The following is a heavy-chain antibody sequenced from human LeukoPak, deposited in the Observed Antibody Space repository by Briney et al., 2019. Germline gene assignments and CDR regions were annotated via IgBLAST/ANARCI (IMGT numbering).Heavy chain of an antibody. CDR1: GFIFNNAW. CDR2: IKSKKDGETT. V-gene: IGHV3-15*01. CDR3: VTLGYCTTTRCYATDGGAFDI. J-gene: IGHJ3*02. Sequence: GGSLRLSCAGSGFIFNNAWMSWVRQAPGKGPEWVGRIKSKKDGETTNYAAPVKGRFLISRDDSRNTLYLQMNSLKVEDTAVYYCVTLGYCTTTRCYATDGGAFDIWGQGTMVTVSS. D-gene: IGHD2-2*01.